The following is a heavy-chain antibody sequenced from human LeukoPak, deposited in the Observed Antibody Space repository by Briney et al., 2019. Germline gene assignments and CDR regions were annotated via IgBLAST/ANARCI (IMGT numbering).Heavy chain of an antibody. J-gene: IGHJ4*02. CDR3: ARGSGYYRGSFDY. Sequence: PSQTLSLTCAVSGVSISSGGYSWRWIRQPPGKGLEWIGYIYHSGSTYYNPSLKSRVTISVDRSKNQFSLKLSSVTAADTAVYYCARGSGYYRGSFDYWGQGTLVTVSS. D-gene: IGHD3-22*01. CDR1: GVSISSGGYS. V-gene: IGHV4-30-2*01. CDR2: IYHSGST.